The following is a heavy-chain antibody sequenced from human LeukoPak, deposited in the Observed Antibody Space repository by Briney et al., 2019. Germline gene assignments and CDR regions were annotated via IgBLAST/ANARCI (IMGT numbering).Heavy chain of an antibody. CDR1: GFTFSDYY. J-gene: IGHJ4*02. CDR2: ISSSGSTI. CDR3: AREALRYFDWLLRPFDY. V-gene: IGHV3-11*01. D-gene: IGHD3-9*01. Sequence: GGSLRLSCAASGFTFSDYYMSWIRQAPGKGLEWVSYISSSGSTIYYADSVKGRFTISRDNAKNSLYLQMNSLRAEDTAVYYCAREALRYFDWLLRPFDYWGQGTLVTVSS.